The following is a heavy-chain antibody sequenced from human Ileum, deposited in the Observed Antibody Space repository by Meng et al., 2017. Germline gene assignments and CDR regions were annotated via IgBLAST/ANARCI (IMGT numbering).Heavy chain of an antibody. CDR2: INAGIGDT. CDR3: ARDRGATYSFDY. Sequence: QVQLVQSGAEVKKRGASAKASGKASGYTFINNALPWRRQAPGQSLEWGGWINAGIGDTKYSQNLQGRVTITRDTSASTTCMELRSLKSEDTATYYCARDRGATYSFDYWGQGTLVTVSS. D-gene: IGHD1-26*01. CDR1: GYTFINNA. V-gene: IGHV1-3*01. J-gene: IGHJ4*02.